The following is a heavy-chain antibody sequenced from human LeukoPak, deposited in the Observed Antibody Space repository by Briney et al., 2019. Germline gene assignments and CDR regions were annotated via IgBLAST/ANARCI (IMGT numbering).Heavy chain of an antibody. CDR3: AKDFPMVRGVGFDY. V-gene: IGHV3-30*18. J-gene: IGHJ4*02. D-gene: IGHD3-10*01. CDR2: ISYDGSNK. Sequence: GGSLRLSCAASGFTFSSYGMHWVRRAPGKGLEWVAVISYDGSNKYYADSVKGRFTISRDNSKNTLYLQMNSLRAEDTAVYYCAKDFPMVRGVGFDYWGQGTLVTVSS. CDR1: GFTFSSYG.